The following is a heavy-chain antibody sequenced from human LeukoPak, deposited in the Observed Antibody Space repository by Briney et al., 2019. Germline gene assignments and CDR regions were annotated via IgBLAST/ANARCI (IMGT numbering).Heavy chain of an antibody. Sequence: ASVKVSCKASGYTFTSYGISWVRQAPGQGLEWMGWISAYNGNTNYAQKLQGRVTTTTDTSTSTAYMELRSLRSDDTAVYYCARHHAYYYDSSGYPSFQHWGQGTLVTVSS. D-gene: IGHD3-22*01. J-gene: IGHJ1*01. V-gene: IGHV1-18*01. CDR1: GYTFTSYG. CDR2: ISAYNGNT. CDR3: ARHHAYYYDSSGYPSFQH.